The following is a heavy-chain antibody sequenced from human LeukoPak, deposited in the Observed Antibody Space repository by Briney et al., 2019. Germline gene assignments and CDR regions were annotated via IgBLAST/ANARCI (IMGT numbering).Heavy chain of an antibody. V-gene: IGHV3-23*01. CDR3: AKDRVDYYDSSGYPNWFDP. D-gene: IGHD3-22*01. Sequence: PGGSLRLSCAASGFTFSSYAMSWVRQAPGKGLEWVSAISGSGGSTYYADSVKGRFTISRDNSKNTLYLQMNSLRAEDTAVYYCAKDRVDYYDSSGYPNWFDPWGQGTLVTVSS. CDR2: ISGSGGST. J-gene: IGHJ5*02. CDR1: GFTFSSYA.